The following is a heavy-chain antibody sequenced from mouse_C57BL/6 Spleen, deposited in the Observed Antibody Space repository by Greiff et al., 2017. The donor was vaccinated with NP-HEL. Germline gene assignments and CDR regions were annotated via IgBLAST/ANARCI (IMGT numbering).Heavy chain of an antibody. CDR3: ARGRLRPFFDY. Sequence: QVQLKQSGAELVKPGASVKLSCKASGYTFTSYWMHWVKQRPGRGLEWIGKIDPKSGGTKYNEKFKSKATLTVDKPSSTAYMQLSSLTSEDSAVYYCARGRLRPFFDYWGQGTTLTVSS. V-gene: IGHV1-72*01. CDR1: GYTFTSYW. CDR2: IDPKSGGT. D-gene: IGHD2-4*01. J-gene: IGHJ2*01.